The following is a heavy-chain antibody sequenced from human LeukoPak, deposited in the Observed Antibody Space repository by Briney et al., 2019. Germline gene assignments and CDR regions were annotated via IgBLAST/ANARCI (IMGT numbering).Heavy chain of an antibody. D-gene: IGHD2-15*01. CDR3: AKDSPDCSGGSCYPGYFDY. J-gene: IGHJ4*02. CDR2: MSYDGSNK. CDR1: GFTFSSYG. V-gene: IGHV3-30*18. Sequence: PGRSLRLSCAASGFTFSSYGMHWVRQAPGKGLEWVAVMSYDGSNKYYADSVKGRFTISRDNSKNTLYLQMNSLRAEDTAVYYCAKDSPDCSGGSCYPGYFDYWGQGTLVTVSS.